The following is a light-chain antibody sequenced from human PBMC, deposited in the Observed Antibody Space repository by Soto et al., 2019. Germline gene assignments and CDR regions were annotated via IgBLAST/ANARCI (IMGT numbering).Light chain of an antibody. Sequence: DIVLTQSPATLSLSPGEGATLSCRASQSVSNYLAWYQQKPGQAPRLLIYDTSNRAPGIPARFSGSGSGTDFTLTISCLEPEDSAVYYCQQRSNWPPLTFGGGTKVEIK. CDR2: DTS. V-gene: IGKV3-11*01. CDR1: QSVSNY. J-gene: IGKJ4*01. CDR3: QQRSNWPPLT.